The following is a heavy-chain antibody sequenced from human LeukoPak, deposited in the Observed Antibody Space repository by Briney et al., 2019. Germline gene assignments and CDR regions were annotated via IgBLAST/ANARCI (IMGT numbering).Heavy chain of an antibody. Sequence: SQTLSLTCAISGDSVSSNGAAWNWIRQSPSRGLEWLGRTYYRSKWYYHYSVSVKSQITINPDTSKNQFSLQLNSVTPEDTAVYYCTRGSNFAFDFWGLGTMVTLFS. CDR2: TYYRSKWYY. CDR3: TRGSNFAFDF. V-gene: IGHV6-1*01. CDR1: GDSVSSNGAA. J-gene: IGHJ3*01.